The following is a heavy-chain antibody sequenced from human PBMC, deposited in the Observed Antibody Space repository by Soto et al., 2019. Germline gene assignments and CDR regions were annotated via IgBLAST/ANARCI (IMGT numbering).Heavy chain of an antibody. CDR1: GFTFSNYA. J-gene: IGHJ4*02. CDR3: TKISFFDS. CDR2: INIVGGNT. Sequence: VQLLESGGGLVQPGGSLRLSCAASGFTFSNYAMSWVRQAPGKALEWVSSINIVGGNTNYADSVRGRFTMSRDDSKHTVLLQMNSRRAEDTAISNCTKISFFDSWGQGTLITVSS. V-gene: IGHV3-23*01.